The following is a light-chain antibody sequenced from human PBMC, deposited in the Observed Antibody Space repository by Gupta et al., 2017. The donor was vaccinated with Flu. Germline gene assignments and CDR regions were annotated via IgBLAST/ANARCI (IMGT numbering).Light chain of an antibody. J-gene: IGLJ3*02. CDR2: GNS. CDR1: SSNIGTSYD. CDR3: QTYDTSRSGFWV. Sequence: TISCTGSSSNIGTSYDVHWYQHLPGTAPKLLIYGNSNRDPGGPDRFSGSKSGASAALAITGLQAEEEADYYCQTYDTSRSGFWVFGGGTKLTVL. V-gene: IGLV1-40*03.